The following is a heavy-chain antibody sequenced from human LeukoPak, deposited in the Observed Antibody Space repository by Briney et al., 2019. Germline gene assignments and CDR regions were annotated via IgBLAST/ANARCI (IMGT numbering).Heavy chain of an antibody. Sequence: GASVKVSCKASGYTFTSYGISWVRQAPGQGLEWTGWISAYNGNTNYAQKLQGRVTMTTDTSTSTAYMELRSLRSDDTAVYYCAREADYSNYGWFDPWGQGTLVTVSS. CDR2: ISAYNGNT. D-gene: IGHD4-11*01. V-gene: IGHV1-18*01. CDR1: GYTFTSYG. J-gene: IGHJ5*02. CDR3: AREADYSNYGWFDP.